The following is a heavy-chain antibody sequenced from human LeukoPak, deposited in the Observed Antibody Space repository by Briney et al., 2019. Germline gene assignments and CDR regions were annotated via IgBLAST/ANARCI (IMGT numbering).Heavy chain of an antibody. CDR3: ARDALFSYYYGSGSYPGWFDP. D-gene: IGHD3-10*01. Sequence: PSETLSLTCVVYGGSFSGYYWSWIRQPPGKGLEWIGEINQSGSANHNPSLRSRVTISVDTSKNQFSLKLTSVIAADTAVYYCARDALFSYYYGSGSYPGWFDPWGQGTLVTVSS. J-gene: IGHJ5*02. CDR1: GGSFSGYY. V-gene: IGHV4-34*01. CDR2: INQSGSA.